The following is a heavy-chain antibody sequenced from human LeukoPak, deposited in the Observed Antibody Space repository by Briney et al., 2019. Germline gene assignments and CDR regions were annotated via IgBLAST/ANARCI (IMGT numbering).Heavy chain of an antibody. D-gene: IGHD3-22*01. CDR3: ARYRKHYYDSSGYYFTNYDAFDI. CDR1: GYTFTGYY. V-gene: IGHV1-2*02. J-gene: IGHJ3*02. Sequence: GASVKVSCRASGYTFTGYYMHWVRQAPGQGLEWMGWINPNSGGTNYAQKFQGRVTMTRDTSISTAYMELSRLRSDDTAVYYCARYRKHYYDSSGYYFTNYDAFDIWGQGTMVTVSS. CDR2: INPNSGGT.